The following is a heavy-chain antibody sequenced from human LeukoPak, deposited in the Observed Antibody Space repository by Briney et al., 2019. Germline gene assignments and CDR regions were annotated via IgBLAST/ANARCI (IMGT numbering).Heavy chain of an antibody. V-gene: IGHV4-39*01. CDR2: IYYRAST. CDR3: AILGTGSS. D-gene: IGHD3-10*01. CDR1: GGSISSSTYY. J-gene: IGHJ5*02. Sequence: SETLSLTCTVSGGSISSSTYYWGWIRQPPGRGLEWIGTIYYRASTYYNPSLQSRVTISVDTSNNQFSLRLSSVTAADTAVYYCAILGTGSSWGQGTLVTVSS.